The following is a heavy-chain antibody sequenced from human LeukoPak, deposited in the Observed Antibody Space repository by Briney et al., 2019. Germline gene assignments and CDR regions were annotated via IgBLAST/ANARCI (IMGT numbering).Heavy chain of an antibody. CDR2: IWYDGSNK. D-gene: IGHD6-19*01. CDR1: GFTFSSYG. Sequence: GGSLRLPCAASGFTFSSYGMHWVRQAPGKGLEWVAVIWYDGSNKYYADSVKGRFTISRDNSKNTLYLQMNSLRAEDTAVYYCAKVGGWYEQYYYYYMDVWGKGTTVTVSS. CDR3: AKVGGWYEQYYYYYMDV. V-gene: IGHV3-33*06. J-gene: IGHJ6*03.